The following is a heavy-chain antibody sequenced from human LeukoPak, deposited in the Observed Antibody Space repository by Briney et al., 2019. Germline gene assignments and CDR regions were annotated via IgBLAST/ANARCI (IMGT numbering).Heavy chain of an antibody. V-gene: IGHV4-59*01. Sequence: SETLSLTCTVSGGSISSYYWSWIRQPPGKGLEWIGYIYYSGSTNYSPSLKSRVTVSVDTSKNQFSLKLSSVTAADTAVYYCARDLMRGNEGFDYWGQGTLVPVSS. J-gene: IGHJ4*02. D-gene: IGHD2-8*01. CDR3: ARDLMRGNEGFDY. CDR1: GGSISSYY. CDR2: IYYSGST.